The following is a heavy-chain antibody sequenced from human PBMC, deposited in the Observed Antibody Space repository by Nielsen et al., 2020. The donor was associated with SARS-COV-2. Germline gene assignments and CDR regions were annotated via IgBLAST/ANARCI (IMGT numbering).Heavy chain of an antibody. CDR3: ASLYSYGYPFDY. Sequence: ASVKVSCKASGYTFTGYYMHWVRQAPGQGLEWMGRINPNSGGTNYVQKFQGRVTMTRDTSISTAYMELSRLRSDDTAVYYCASLYSYGYPFDYWGQGTLVTVSS. CDR2: INPNSGGT. CDR1: GYTFTGYY. J-gene: IGHJ4*02. V-gene: IGHV1-2*06. D-gene: IGHD5-18*01.